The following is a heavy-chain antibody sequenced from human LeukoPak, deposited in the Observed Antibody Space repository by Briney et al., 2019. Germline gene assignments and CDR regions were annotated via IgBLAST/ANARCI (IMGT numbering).Heavy chain of an antibody. D-gene: IGHD3-9*01. J-gene: IGHJ4*02. CDR1: GGSITGYY. CDR3: ARGNILTGYCFDF. V-gene: IGHV4-34*01. Sequence: SETLSLTCAVYGGSITGYYWSWIRQTPGRGLEWVGESHYTGATSYNPYLKSRATISTDTSKNQFSLRLSSVTAADTAVYYCARGNILTGYCFDFWGQGALVTVSS. CDR2: SHYTGAT.